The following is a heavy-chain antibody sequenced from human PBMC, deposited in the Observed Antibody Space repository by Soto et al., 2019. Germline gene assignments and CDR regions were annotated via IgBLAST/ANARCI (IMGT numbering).Heavy chain of an antibody. CDR1: GYTFSNYG. V-gene: IGHV1-18*01. CDR2: IRPYNSIT. Sequence: ASVKVSCKASGYTFSNYGISWVRQAPGQGLEWMGWIRPYNSITNYAQKFHGRVILTTDTSTNSAYMELSSLTSDDTAVYFCTRMSKFFRSPASYWRQGPLVTASS. J-gene: IGHJ4*02. CDR3: TRMSKFFRSPASY.